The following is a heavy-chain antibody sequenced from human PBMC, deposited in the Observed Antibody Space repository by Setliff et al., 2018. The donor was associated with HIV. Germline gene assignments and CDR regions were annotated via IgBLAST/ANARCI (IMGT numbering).Heavy chain of an antibody. CDR3: AKGMDACSGGNCFGWKTFDI. Sequence: GASVKVSCKASGYTFTSYYMHWVRQAPRHGLEWMGITNPSGGDTEYAQKFQGRVTITADESTKTAYMELSGLRSEDTAIYYCAKGMDACSGGNCFGWKTFDIWGQGTLVTVSS. J-gene: IGHJ3*02. D-gene: IGHD2-15*01. CDR1: GYTFTSYY. CDR2: TNPSGGDT. V-gene: IGHV1-46*01.